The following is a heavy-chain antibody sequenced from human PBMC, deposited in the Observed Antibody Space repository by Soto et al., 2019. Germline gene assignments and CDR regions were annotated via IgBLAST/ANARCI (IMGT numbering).Heavy chain of an antibody. CDR1: GCSISSGGYS. D-gene: IGHD6-6*01. Sequence: QLQLQESGSGLVKPSQTLSLTCAVSGCSISSGGYSWSWIRQPPGKALEWTGYIYHSGRTYYNPSLSSRVTISVDRSKKQFSLKLSSVTAADTAVYYCARDVGRPSTWFDPWGQGTLVTVSS. V-gene: IGHV4-30-2*01. CDR3: ARDVGRPSTWFDP. CDR2: IYHSGRT. J-gene: IGHJ5*02.